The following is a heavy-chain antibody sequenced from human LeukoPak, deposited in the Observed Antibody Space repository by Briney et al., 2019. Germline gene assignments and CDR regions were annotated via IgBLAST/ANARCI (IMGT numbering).Heavy chain of an antibody. CDR3: ARLPIAARTHYFDY. D-gene: IGHD6-6*01. V-gene: IGHV4-38-2*01. CDR2: IYHSGST. CDR1: GYSISNGHY. Sequence: PSETLSLTCAVSGYSISNGHYWGWIRQPPGEGLEWIGSIYHSGSTYYNPSLKSRVTISVDTSKHQFSLKLNSVTAADTAVYYCARLPIAARTHYFDYWGQGTLVTVSS. J-gene: IGHJ4*02.